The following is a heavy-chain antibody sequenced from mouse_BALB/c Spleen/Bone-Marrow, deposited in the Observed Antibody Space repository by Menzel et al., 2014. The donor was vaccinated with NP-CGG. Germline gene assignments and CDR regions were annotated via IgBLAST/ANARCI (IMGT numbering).Heavy chain of an antibody. CDR1: GYSFTGYY. CDR2: INPYNGAT. CDR3: ARGSYYGGYLYFDY. J-gene: IGHJ2*01. Sequence: EVQLQQSGPELVKPGASVKISCKASGYSFTGYYMHWVKQSHVKSLAWIGRINPYNGATSYNQNFKDKASLTVDNSSSTAYMELHSLTSEDSAVYYCARGSYYGGYLYFDYWGQGTTLTVSS. D-gene: IGHD1-1*02. V-gene: IGHV1-26*01.